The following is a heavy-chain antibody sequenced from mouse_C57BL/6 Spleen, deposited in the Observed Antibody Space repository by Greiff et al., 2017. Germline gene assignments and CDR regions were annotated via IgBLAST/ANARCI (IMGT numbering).Heavy chain of an antibody. CDR1: GFNIKDYY. J-gene: IGHJ1*03. CDR2: IDPEDGET. V-gene: IGHV14-2*01. D-gene: IGHD1-1*01. CDR3: ARDCGSSYWYFDV. Sequence: VQLQQSGAELVKPGASVKLSRTASGFNIKDYYMHWVKQRTEQGLEWIGRIDPEDGETKSAPKFQGKATITADTSSNTAYLQLSSLTSEDTAVYYCARDCGSSYWYFDVWGTGTTVTVAS.